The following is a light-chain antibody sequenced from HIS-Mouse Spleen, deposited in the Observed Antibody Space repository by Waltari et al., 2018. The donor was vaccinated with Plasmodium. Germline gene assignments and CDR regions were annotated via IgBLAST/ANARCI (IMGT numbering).Light chain of an antibody. CDR1: NIGSKS. J-gene: IGLJ2*01. CDR2: DDS. Sequence: SYVLTQPPSVSVAPGQTARITCGGTNIGSKSVNWYQQKPGQAPVLVVYDDSDRPSGIPERFSGSNSGNTATLNISRVEAGDEADYYCQVWDSSSDHVVFGGGTKLTVL. V-gene: IGLV3-21*02. CDR3: QVWDSSSDHVV.